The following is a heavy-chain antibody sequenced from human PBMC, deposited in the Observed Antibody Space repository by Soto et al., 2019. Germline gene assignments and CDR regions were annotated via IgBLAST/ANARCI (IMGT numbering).Heavy chain of an antibody. Sequence: EVQLLESGGGLVQPGGSLRLSCAASGFTFSSYAMSWVRQAPGKGLERVSAISGSGGSTYYADSVKGRFTISRDNSKNTLYLQMNTLRDDDTAVYYCANDQNAVVVAAREFPFDYCGQGTLVTVCS. CDR1: GFTFSSYA. CDR2: ISGSGGST. D-gene: IGHD2-15*01. J-gene: IGHJ4*02. V-gene: IGHV3-23*01. CDR3: ANDQNAVVVAAREFPFDY.